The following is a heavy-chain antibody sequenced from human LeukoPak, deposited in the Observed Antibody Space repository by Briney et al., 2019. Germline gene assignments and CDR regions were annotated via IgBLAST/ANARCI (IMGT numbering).Heavy chain of an antibody. D-gene: IGHD3-3*01. CDR2: VHLDGRT. Sequence: SETLSLTCGVSGGSVTSTNWWTWVRQPPGKGLEWIGEVHLDGRTNYNPSLTGRLTLSVDLYENHISLKLTSVTAADTAVYYCAREGGFYRPLDYLGQGTLVTVST. CDR1: GGSVTSTNW. CDR3: AREGGFYRPLDY. V-gene: IGHV4-4*02. J-gene: IGHJ4*02.